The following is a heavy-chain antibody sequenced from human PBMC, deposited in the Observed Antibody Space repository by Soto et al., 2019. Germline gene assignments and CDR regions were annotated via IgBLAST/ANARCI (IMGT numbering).Heavy chain of an antibody. CDR2: ISAYNGNT. V-gene: IGHV1-18*01. J-gene: IGHJ6*02. CDR1: GYTFTSYG. CDR3: ARGGDTAMAYYYYYGMDV. D-gene: IGHD5-18*01. Sequence: ASVKVSCKASGYTFTSYGISCVRQAPGQGLEWMGWISAYNGNTNYAQKLQGRVTMTTDTSTSTAYMELRSLRSDDTAVYYCARGGDTAMAYYYYYGMDVWGQGTTVTVSS.